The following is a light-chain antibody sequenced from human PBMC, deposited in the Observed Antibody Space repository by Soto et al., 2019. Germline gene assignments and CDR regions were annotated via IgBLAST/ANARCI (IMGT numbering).Light chain of an antibody. CDR3: QQRSNWYT. CDR1: QSVSSY. Sequence: EIVLTQSPATLSLSPGERATLSCRASQSVSSYLAWNQQKPGQAPRLLIYDASNRATGIPARFSGSGYGTDSTLTISSLEPEDFEVYYCQQRSNWYTFGQGIKLEIK. J-gene: IGKJ2*01. CDR2: DAS. V-gene: IGKV3-11*01.